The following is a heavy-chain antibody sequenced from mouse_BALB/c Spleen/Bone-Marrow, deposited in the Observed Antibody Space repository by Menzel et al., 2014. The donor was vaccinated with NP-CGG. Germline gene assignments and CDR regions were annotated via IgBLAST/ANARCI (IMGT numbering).Heavy chain of an antibody. D-gene: IGHD5-1*01. Sequence: EVQLQESGPGLVKPSQSLSLTCTVAGFSITSDYAWNWIRQFPGNKLEWMGYMSYSGSTNYNPSLKSRISFTRDTSQNQFFLQLNSVTTEDTATYYCARGRPYHFDYWGQGTTLTVSS. CDR1: GFSITSDYA. V-gene: IGHV3-2*02. CDR2: MSYSGST. CDR3: ARGRPYHFDY. J-gene: IGHJ2*01.